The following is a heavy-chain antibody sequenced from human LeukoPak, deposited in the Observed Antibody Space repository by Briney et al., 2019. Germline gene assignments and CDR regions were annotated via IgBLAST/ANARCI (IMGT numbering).Heavy chain of an antibody. J-gene: IGHJ5*02. CDR2: ISSSSSTI. V-gene: IGHV3-48*02. Sequence: GGSLRLSCAASGFTFNTYAMNWVRQAPGKGLEWVSYISSSSSTIYYADSVKGRFTISRDNAKNSLYLQMNSLTDEGTALYYCARARPVADVNWFDPWGQGTLVTVSS. CDR1: GFTFNTYA. D-gene: IGHD6-19*01. CDR3: ARARPVADVNWFDP.